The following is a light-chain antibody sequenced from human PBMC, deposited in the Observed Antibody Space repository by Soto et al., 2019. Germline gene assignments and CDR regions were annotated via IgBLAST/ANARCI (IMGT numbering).Light chain of an antibody. CDR1: QGIGND. V-gene: IGKV1-6*01. J-gene: IGKJ4*01. CDR2: AAS. Sequence: MTQSPATLSVSVGDRVTITCRASQGIGNDVGWYQQKPGKAPKLLIYAASSLQSGVPSRFSGSRSGTDFPLTISSLQPEDFATYYCLQDHNYPLTFGGGTKVEIK. CDR3: LQDHNYPLT.